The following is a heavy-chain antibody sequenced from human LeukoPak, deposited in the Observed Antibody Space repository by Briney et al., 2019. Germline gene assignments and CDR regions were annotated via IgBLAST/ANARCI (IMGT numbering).Heavy chain of an antibody. CDR3: ARENDYGDY. V-gene: IGHV3-21*01. Sequence: TGGSLRLSCAASGFTVSSNYMSWVRQAPGKGLEWVSSISSSRNFIYYADSVKGRFTISRDNAKNSLYLQMNSLRAEDTAVYYCARENDYGDYWGQGTLVTVSS. J-gene: IGHJ4*01. CDR1: GFTVSSNY. CDR2: ISSSRNFI.